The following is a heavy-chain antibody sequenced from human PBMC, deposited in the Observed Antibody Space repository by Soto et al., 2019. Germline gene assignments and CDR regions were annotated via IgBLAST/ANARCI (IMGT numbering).Heavy chain of an antibody. CDR2: ISYDGSIK. V-gene: IGHV3-30*18. J-gene: IGHJ6*02. CDR3: ANSEYSRYKNIDV. Sequence: GGSLRLSCAASGFTFRGYGMHWVRQAPGRGLEWVALISYDGSIKYYADSVRGRFTISRGNSKNTLYLQMNSLRAEDTAVYYCANSEYSRYKNIDVWGQGTKVTVSS. CDR1: GFTFRGYG. D-gene: IGHD5-18*01.